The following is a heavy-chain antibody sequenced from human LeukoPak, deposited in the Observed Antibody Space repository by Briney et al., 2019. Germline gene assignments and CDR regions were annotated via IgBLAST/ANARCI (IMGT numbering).Heavy chain of an antibody. CDR2: IIPIFGTA. J-gene: IGHJ6*03. D-gene: IGHD6-13*01. Sequence: EASVKVSCKASGGTFSSYAISWVRQAPGQGLEWMGGIIPIFGTANYAQKFQGRVTITTDESTSTAYMELSSLRSEDTAVYYCARVSSPNSSSWYDYYYYTDVWGKGTTVTVSS. V-gene: IGHV1-69*05. CDR1: GGTFSSYA. CDR3: ARVSSPNSSSWYDYYYYTDV.